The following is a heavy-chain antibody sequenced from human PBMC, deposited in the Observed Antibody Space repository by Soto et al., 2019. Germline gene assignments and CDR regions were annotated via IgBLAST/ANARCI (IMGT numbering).Heavy chain of an antibody. Sequence: PGGSLRHSCAASGFSFRDYDMHWVRQRKGKGLEWVSALGAARDPYYVGSVKGRFSVSRDNAQNSLFLQMNNLRVDDTAVYFCARAYLGRLPRRADYYYAMDVWGRGTTVTVSS. CDR1: GFSFRDYD. CDR2: LGAARDP. V-gene: IGHV3-13*05. CDR3: ARAYLGRLPRRADYYYAMDV. D-gene: IGHD1-26*01. J-gene: IGHJ6*02.